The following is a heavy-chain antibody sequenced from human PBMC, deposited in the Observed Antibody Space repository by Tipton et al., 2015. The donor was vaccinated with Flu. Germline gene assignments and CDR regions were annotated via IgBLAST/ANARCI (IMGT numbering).Heavy chain of an antibody. D-gene: IGHD4-23*01. J-gene: IGHJ4*02. CDR1: GFTVSSNY. CDR2: IYSGGST. V-gene: IGHV3-66*01. CDR3: ASYYGGNPVDH. Sequence: SLRLSCAASGFTVSSNYMSWVRQAPGKGLEWVSVIYSGGSTYYADSVKGRFTISRDNSKNTLYLQMNSLRAEDTAVYYCASYYGGNPVDHWGPGTLVPVSS.